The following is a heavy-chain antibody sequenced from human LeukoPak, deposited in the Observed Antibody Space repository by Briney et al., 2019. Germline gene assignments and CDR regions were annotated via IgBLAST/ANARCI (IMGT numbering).Heavy chain of an antibody. CDR2: LYYSGST. J-gene: IGHJ5*01. CDR3: ARHHAIRPHSFDF. Sequence: KPAETLSLTCTVSGGSMSSSSYYWAWVRQPRGKGVEWIGSLYYSGSTYYNPPLKSRVTISVDTSKHQFSLKLSSVPAADTAVYSCARHHAIRPHSFDFWGQGTLVTVSS. CDR1: GGSMSSSSYY. V-gene: IGHV4-39*01.